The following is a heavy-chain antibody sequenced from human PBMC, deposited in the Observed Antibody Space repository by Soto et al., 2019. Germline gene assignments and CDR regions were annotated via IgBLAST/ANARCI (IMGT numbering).Heavy chain of an antibody. CDR2: IYYSGST. V-gene: IGHV4-39*01. Sequence: QLQLQESGPGLVKPSETLSLTCTVSGGSISSSTYYWGWIRQLPGKGLEWIGSIYYSGSTYYNPSLKSRVTISVDTSKNQFSLKLSSVTVADTAVYYCARHGSGSYYNNWFDPWGQRTLVTVSS. CDR1: GGSISSSTYY. CDR3: ARHGSGSYYNNWFDP. D-gene: IGHD3-10*01. J-gene: IGHJ5*02.